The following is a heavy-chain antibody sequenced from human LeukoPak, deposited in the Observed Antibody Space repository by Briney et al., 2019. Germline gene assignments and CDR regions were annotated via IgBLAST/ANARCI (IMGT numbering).Heavy chain of an antibody. Sequence: GGSLRLSCAASGFAFNTYAMHRVRQAPGQGLEWVALIWHDGSHKFYSNSVRGQFTISRDNSKNTVSLQMNNLRPEDTAVYYCAREIFGSGSYPVFWGQRTLGTVSS. CDR3: AREIFGSGSYPVF. J-gene: IGHJ4*02. D-gene: IGHD3-10*01. CDR1: GFAFNTYA. V-gene: IGHV3-33*01. CDR2: IWHDGSHK.